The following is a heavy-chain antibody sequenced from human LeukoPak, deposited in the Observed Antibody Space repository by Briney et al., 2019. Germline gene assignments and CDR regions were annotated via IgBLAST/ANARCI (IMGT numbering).Heavy chain of an antibody. CDR1: GFSFSNFW. V-gene: IGHV3-7*01. CDR2: IRQDGGET. J-gene: IGHJ4*02. Sequence: GGSLRLSCAGSGFSFSNFWMTWVRQAPGKGLEWVANIRQDGGETYYVDSVKGRFTISRDNAMNSLFLQMNSLRADDTAVYYCTRTLIDSRPEVPDPYWGQGTLVTVSS. D-gene: IGHD4-11*01. CDR3: TRTLIDSRPEVPDPY.